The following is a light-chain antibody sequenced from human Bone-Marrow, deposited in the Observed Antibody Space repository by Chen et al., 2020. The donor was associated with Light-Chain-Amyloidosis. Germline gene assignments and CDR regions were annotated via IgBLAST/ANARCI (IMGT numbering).Light chain of an antibody. CDR3: QQYNNWPPEYT. CDR2: AAS. V-gene: IGKV3-15*01. CDR1: QSVGRN. Sequence: EIVMTQSPATLSMSPWERASLSCRDSQSVGRNIAWYQQKPGQAPRLLIYAASTRATGITARFSGSGSGTEFTLTISSLQSEDFAVYYCQQYNNWPPEYTFGQGTKLEIK. J-gene: IGKJ2*01.